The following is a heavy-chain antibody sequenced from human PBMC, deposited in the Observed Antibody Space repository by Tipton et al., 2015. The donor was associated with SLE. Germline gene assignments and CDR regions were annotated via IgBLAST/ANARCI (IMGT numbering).Heavy chain of an antibody. CDR2: INHSGST. Sequence: LRLSCAVYGGSFSGYYWSWIRQPPGKALEWIGEINHSGSTNYNPSLKSRVTISVDTSKNQFSLKLSSVTAADTAVYYCAGYSSSDLNWFDPWGQGTLVTVSS. CDR1: GGSFSGYY. D-gene: IGHD6-6*01. J-gene: IGHJ5*02. CDR3: AGYSSSDLNWFDP. V-gene: IGHV4-34*01.